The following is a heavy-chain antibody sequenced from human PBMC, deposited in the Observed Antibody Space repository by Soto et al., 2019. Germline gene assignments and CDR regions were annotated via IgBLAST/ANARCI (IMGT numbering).Heavy chain of an antibody. CDR2: ICCSGST. J-gene: IGHJ4*02. Sequence: SETLSLTCSVSGGSISSYYWSWIRQPPGKGLEWIGYICCSGSTNYNPSLKSRVTISVDTSKNQFSLKLSSVTAADTAVYYCASSSSWYLYDSWGQGTLVTVSS. V-gene: IGHV4-59*01. CDR1: GGSISSYY. CDR3: ASSSSWYLYDS. D-gene: IGHD6-13*01.